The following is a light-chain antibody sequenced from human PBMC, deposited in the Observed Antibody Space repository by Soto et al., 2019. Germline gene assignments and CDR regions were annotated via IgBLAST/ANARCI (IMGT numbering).Light chain of an antibody. CDR3: QQRSNWPT. Sequence: ENFLSQFSATPFFSPGEKETPSRRASQSVSSYLAWYQQKPGQAPRLLIYDASNRATGIPARFSGSGSGTDFTLTISSLEPEDFAVYYCQQRSNWPTFGGGTKVDLK. V-gene: IGKV3-11*01. CDR2: DAS. J-gene: IGKJ4*01. CDR1: QSVSSY.